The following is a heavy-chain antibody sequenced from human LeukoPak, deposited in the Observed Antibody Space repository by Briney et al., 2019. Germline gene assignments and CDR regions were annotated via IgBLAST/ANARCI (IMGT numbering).Heavy chain of an antibody. CDR2: IKQDGSEK. Sequence: GGSLRLSCAASGFTFSSYWMSWVRQAPGKGLEWVANIKQDGSEKYYVDSVKGRFTISRDNSKNTLYLQMNSLRAEDTAVYYCARKRFGELLYNGLDYWGQGTLVTVSS. D-gene: IGHD3-10*01. J-gene: IGHJ4*02. CDR1: GFTFSSYW. V-gene: IGHV3-7*01. CDR3: ARKRFGELLYNGLDY.